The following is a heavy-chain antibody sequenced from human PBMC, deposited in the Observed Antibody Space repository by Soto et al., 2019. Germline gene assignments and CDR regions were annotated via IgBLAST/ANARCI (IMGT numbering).Heavy chain of an antibody. J-gene: IGHJ6*02. CDR2: FGGGAGRT. V-gene: IGHV3-23*01. D-gene: IGHD3-10*01. CDR1: GFTFSRFP. Sequence: GGSLRLSCAASGFTFSRFPMSWVRQAPGKGLEWVSGFGGGAGRTFYADSVKGRCTISRDTSKDTLFLQLNSLTAEDTGVYYCAKSRSSFFYYGLDVWGQGTTVTVSS. CDR3: AKSRSSFFYYGLDV.